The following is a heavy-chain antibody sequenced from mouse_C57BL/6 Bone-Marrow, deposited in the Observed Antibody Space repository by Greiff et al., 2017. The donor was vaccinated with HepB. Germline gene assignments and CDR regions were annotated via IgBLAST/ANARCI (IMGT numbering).Heavy chain of an antibody. D-gene: IGHD2-12*01. J-gene: IGHJ3*01. V-gene: IGHV1-82*01. CDR1: GYAFSSSW. CDR3: AGLRRGTWFAY. Sequence: VHLVESGPELVKPGASVKISCKASGYAFSSSWMNWVKQRPGKGLEWIGRIYPGDGDTNYNGKFKGKATLTADKSSSTAYMQLSSLTSEDSAVYFCAGLRRGTWFAYWGQGTLVTVSA. CDR2: IYPGDGDT.